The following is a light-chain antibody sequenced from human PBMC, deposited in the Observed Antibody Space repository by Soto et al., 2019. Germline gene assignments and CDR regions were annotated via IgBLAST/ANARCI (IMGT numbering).Light chain of an antibody. Sequence: EIVLTQSPGTLSLSPGERATLSCRASQSVSSNLAWYQQKPGQAPRLLIFDTSNRATGIPARFSGSGSGTEFTLTISGLQSEDFAVYYCQQYNDRPPITFGQGTRPEI. J-gene: IGKJ5*01. V-gene: IGKV3D-15*01. CDR3: QQYNDRPPIT. CDR1: QSVSSN. CDR2: DTS.